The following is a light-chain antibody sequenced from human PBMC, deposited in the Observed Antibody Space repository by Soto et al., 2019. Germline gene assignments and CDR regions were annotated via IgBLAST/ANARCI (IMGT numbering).Light chain of an antibody. CDR2: DAS. CDR1: QSIRTN. CDR3: QQYNDWPPLT. J-gene: IGKJ4*01. Sequence: EIMMTQSPATVSVSPGERATLSCRASQSIRTNVAWYQQKPGQALRLLIYDASTRATGLSSRFSGSGSGTEFTLTISSLQSEDVALYYCQQYNDWPPLTFGGGTRLEI. V-gene: IGKV3-15*01.